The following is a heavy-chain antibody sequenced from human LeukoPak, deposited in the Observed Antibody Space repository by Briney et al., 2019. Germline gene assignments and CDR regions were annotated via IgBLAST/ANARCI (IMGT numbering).Heavy chain of an antibody. CDR3: ASDLIAVAGTPTRRDY. V-gene: IGHV3-53*01. J-gene: IGHJ4*02. D-gene: IGHD6-19*01. Sequence: GRSLRLSCAASGFTVSSNYMSWVRQAPGKGLEWVSVIYSGGSTYYADSVKGRLTISRDNSKNTLYLQMNSLRAEDTAVYYCASDLIAVAGTPTRRDYWGQGTLVTVSS. CDR2: IYSGGST. CDR1: GFTVSSNY.